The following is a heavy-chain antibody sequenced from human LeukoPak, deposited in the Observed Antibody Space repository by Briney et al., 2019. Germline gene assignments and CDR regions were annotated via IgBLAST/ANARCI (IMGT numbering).Heavy chain of an antibody. CDR2: ISWNSGSI. Sequence: AGGSLRLSCAASGFTFDDYDMHWVRQAPGKGLEWVSGISWNSGSIAYADSVKGRFTISRDNAKNSLYLQMNSLRAEDTALYYCAKGYCSSTSCLWIYWGQGTLVTVSS. V-gene: IGHV3-9*01. D-gene: IGHD2-2*01. CDR3: AKGYCSSTSCLWIY. CDR1: GFTFDDYD. J-gene: IGHJ4*02.